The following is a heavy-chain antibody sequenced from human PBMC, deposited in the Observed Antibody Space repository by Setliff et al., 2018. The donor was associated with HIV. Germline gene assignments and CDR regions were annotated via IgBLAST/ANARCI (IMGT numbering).Heavy chain of an antibody. D-gene: IGHD3-22*01. CDR1: GYTFTNYW. J-gene: IGHJ3*01. CDR3: ARLDSSGYYRSFDV. Sequence: PGESLKSSCKASGYTFTNYWTAWVRQMPGKGLEWMGIIHPRDFDIKYSQSFQGQVTISAAKSLSTAYLQWNSLKASDTALYYCARLDSSGYYRSFDVWGQGTMVTVSS. CDR2: IHPRDFDI. V-gene: IGHV5-51*01.